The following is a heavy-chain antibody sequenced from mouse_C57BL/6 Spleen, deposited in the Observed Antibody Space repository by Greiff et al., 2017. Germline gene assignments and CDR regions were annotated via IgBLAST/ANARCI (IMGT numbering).Heavy chain of an antibody. Sequence: VQLKESGGGLVKPGGSLKLSCAASGFTFSSYAMSWVRQTPEKRLEWVATISDGGSYTYYPDNVKGRFTISRDNAKNNLYLQMSHLKSEDTAMYYCAREGYSNYDDMEYWGQGTSVTVAS. J-gene: IGHJ4*01. V-gene: IGHV5-4*01. CDR3: AREGYSNYDDMEY. CDR2: ISDGGSYT. CDR1: GFTFSSYA. D-gene: IGHD2-5*01.